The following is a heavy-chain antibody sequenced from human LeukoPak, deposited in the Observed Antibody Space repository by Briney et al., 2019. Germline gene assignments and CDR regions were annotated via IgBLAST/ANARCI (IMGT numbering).Heavy chain of an antibody. Sequence: GGSLRLSCAASGFTLSTNYMSWVRQAPGKELEWVSVLYSGGTTYYADSVKGRFTISRDNLQNTVYLQMNSLRAEDTAVYYCARDSPSYFYYGMDVWGQGTTVTVSS. CDR2: LYSGGTT. V-gene: IGHV3-66*01. CDR1: GFTLSTNY. CDR3: ARDSPSYFYYGMDV. J-gene: IGHJ6*02.